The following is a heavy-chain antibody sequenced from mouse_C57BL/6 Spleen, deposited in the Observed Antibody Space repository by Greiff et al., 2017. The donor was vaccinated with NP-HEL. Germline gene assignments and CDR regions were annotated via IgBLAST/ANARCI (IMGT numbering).Heavy chain of an antibody. CDR2: ISNGGGST. CDR3: ARHGDYDGSSGWYYFDY. V-gene: IGHV5-12*01. CDR1: GFTFSDYY. Sequence: EVMLVESGGGLVQPGGSLKLSCAASGFTFSDYYMYWVRQTPEKRLEWVAYISNGGGSTYYPDTVKGRFTISSDNAKNTLYLQMSRLKSEDTAMYYCARHGDYDGSSGWYYFDYWGQGTTLTVSS. D-gene: IGHD1-1*01. J-gene: IGHJ2*01.